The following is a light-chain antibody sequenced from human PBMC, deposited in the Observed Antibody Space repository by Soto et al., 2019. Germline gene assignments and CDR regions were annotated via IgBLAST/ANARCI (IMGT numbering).Light chain of an antibody. CDR3: QHYNSYPWT. V-gene: IGKV1-5*01. Sequence: DIQMTQSPSALSTSVGDRVTITCRASQSISTSLAWYQQRPGKAPKVLIYHASTLESGVPSRFSGSGSGTEFTLTVSGLQPGDFATYYCQHYNSYPWTFGQGTKVEIK. J-gene: IGKJ1*01. CDR2: HAS. CDR1: QSISTS.